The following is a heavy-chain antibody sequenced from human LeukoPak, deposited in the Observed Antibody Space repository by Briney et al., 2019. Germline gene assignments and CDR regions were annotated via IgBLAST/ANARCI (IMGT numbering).Heavy chain of an antibody. CDR1: GFTFSSYG. CDR3: ARDFSVYYDSSGYSEYFQH. CDR2: IWYDGNNK. D-gene: IGHD3-22*01. Sequence: QPGGSLRLSCAASGFTFSSYGMHWVRQAPGKGLEWVAVIWYDGNNKYYADSVKGRFTISRDNSKNTLYLQMNSLRAEDTAVYYCARDFSVYYDSSGYSEYFQHWGQGTLVTVSS. V-gene: IGHV3-33*01. J-gene: IGHJ1*01.